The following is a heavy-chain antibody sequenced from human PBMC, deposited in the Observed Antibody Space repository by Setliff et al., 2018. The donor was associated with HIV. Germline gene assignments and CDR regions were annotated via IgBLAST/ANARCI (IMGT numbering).Heavy chain of an antibody. CDR3: ARVGSGWPYFDY. CDR2: INPKSGGT. Sequence: ASVKVSCKASGYTFTGYYMHWVRQAPGQGPEWLGRINPKSGGTNYAHKLQGRVTMTTDTSTSTAYMELRSLRSDDTAVYYCARVGSGWPYFDYWGQGTLVTSPQ. CDR1: GYTFTGYY. J-gene: IGHJ4*02. V-gene: IGHV1-2*06. D-gene: IGHD6-19*01.